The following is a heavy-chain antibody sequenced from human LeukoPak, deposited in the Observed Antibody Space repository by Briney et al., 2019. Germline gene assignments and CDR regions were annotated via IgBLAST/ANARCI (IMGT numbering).Heavy chain of an antibody. D-gene: IGHD4-17*01. V-gene: IGHV2-5*01. Sequence: SGPTLVNPTQTLTLTCTFSGFSLSISGVGVGWIRQPPGKALEWLALIYWNDDKRYSPSLKSRLTITKDTPKNQVVLTMSSMDPVDTATYYCAHRYGDQNLFDYWGQGTLVTVSS. J-gene: IGHJ4*02. CDR3: AHRYGDQNLFDY. CDR1: GFSLSISGVG. CDR2: IYWNDDK.